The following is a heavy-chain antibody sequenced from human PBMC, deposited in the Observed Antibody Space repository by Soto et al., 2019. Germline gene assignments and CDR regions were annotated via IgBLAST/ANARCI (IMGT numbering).Heavy chain of an antibody. CDR2: ISAYNGNT. D-gene: IGHD2-2*01. CDR3: ARRGTGPYCSSPSCPTWFAP. J-gene: IGHJ5*02. Sequence: GASVKVSCKASGYTFTSYGISWVRQAPGQGLEWMGWISAYNGNTNYAQKLQGRVTMTTDTSTSTAYMELRSLRSDDTAVYYCARRGTGPYCSSPSCPTWFAPWGQGTLVPVSS. V-gene: IGHV1-18*01. CDR1: GYTFTSYG.